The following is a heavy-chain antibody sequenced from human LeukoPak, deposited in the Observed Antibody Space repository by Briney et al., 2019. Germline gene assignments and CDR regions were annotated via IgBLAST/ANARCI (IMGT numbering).Heavy chain of an antibody. CDR2: ISGGGETT. CDR1: GFTFNNYA. V-gene: IGHV3-23*01. Sequence: PGGSLRLSCAASGFTFNNYAMNWVRQAPGKGLEWVSSISGGGETTYYADSANGRFTISRDNSQNTLYLQINSLRAEDTAVYYCARDYADYVGYFFFDYWGQGTLVTVSS. J-gene: IGHJ4*02. D-gene: IGHD4-17*01. CDR3: ARDYADYVGYFFFDY.